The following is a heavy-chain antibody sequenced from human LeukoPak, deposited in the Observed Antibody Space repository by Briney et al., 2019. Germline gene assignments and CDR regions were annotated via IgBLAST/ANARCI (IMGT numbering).Heavy chain of an antibody. V-gene: IGHV1-18*01. CDR2: MSVYSDNT. J-gene: IGHJ4*02. CDR1: GYTFTSYG. Sequence: APGKVSCKASGYTFTSYGISWVRQAPGQGLKWMGWMSVYSDNTNYAQKFQGRVTMTTDTSTSTAYMELRSLRSDDTAVYYCARAGPDCSSTSCPFDNWGQGTLVTVSS. D-gene: IGHD2-2*01. CDR3: ARAGPDCSSTSCPFDN.